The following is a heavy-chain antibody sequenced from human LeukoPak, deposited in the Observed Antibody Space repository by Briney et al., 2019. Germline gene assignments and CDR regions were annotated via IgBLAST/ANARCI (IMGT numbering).Heavy chain of an antibody. J-gene: IGHJ4*02. Sequence: GGSLRLSCAVSGITFSSYAMTWVRQAPRKGLEWVSVISGNGGSTYHADSVKGRFTISRDNSKNTLYLQMNSLRAEDTAVYYCARGTTLYDSSGDDFDYWGQGTLVTVSS. CDR3: ARGTTLYDSSGDDFDY. V-gene: IGHV3-23*01. D-gene: IGHD3-22*01. CDR2: ISGNGGST. CDR1: GITFSSYA.